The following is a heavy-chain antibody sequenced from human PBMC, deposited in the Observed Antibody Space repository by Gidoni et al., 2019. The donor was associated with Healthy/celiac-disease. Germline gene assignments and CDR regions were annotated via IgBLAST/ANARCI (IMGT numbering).Heavy chain of an antibody. J-gene: IGHJ3*02. CDR3: AKDIRSRTLFSGYFDAFDI. D-gene: IGHD3-22*01. CDR2: IIGSVGST. V-gene: IGHV3-23*01. CDR1: GFTFSSYA. Sequence: EVQLLESGGGLVQPGGSLRLSCAASGFTFSSYAMSWVRQAPGKGLGWVSAIIGSVGSTYYADSVKGRFTISRDNSKNTLYLQMNSLRAEDTAVYYCAKDIRSRTLFSGYFDAFDIWGQGTMVTVSS.